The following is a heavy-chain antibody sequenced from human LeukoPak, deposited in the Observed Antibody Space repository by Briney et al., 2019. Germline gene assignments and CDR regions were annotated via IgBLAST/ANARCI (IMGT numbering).Heavy chain of an antibody. J-gene: IGHJ5*02. V-gene: IGHV6-1*01. D-gene: IGHD3-22*01. CDR3: ARERSKYYYDTSGFYYPNWFDP. CDR1: GDSVSTDSAA. Sequence: SQTLSLTCALSGDSVSTDSAAWNWIRQPPSRGLEWLGRTYYRSKWYNDYAVSVKSRITINPDTSKNQFSLQVNSVTPEDTAVYYCARERSKYYYDTSGFYYPNWFDPWGQGTLVTVSS. CDR2: TYYRSKWYN.